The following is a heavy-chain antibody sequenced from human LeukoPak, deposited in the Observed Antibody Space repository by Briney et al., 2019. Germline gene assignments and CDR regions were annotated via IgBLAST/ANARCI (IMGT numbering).Heavy chain of an antibody. CDR3: AKDTGYYYDSSGSDGWFDP. D-gene: IGHD3-22*01. J-gene: IGHJ5*02. CDR1: GFTFDDYA. CDR2: ISWNSGSI. Sequence: GGSLRLSCAASGFTFDDYAMHWVRQAPGKGLEWVSGISWNSGSIGYADSVKGRFTISRDNAKNSLYLQMNSLRAGDTALYYCAKDTGYYYDSSGSDGWFDPWGQGTLVTVSS. V-gene: IGHV3-9*01.